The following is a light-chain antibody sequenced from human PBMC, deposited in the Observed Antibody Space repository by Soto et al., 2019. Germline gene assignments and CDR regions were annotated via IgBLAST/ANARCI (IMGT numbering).Light chain of an antibody. CDR2: EVS. Sequence: QSALTQPASVSGSPGQSITISCTGTTSDVGDYRYVSWYQQPPGKVPKLMIYEVSNRPSGVSNRFSGSKSGNTASLTISGLQAEDEADYYCSSYTSSSTVVFGGETKVTVL. J-gene: IGLJ2*01. CDR1: TSDVGDYRY. CDR3: SSYTSSSTVV. V-gene: IGLV2-14*01.